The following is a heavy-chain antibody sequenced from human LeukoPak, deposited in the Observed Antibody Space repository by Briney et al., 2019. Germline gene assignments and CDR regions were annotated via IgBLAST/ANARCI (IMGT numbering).Heavy chain of an antibody. CDR1: GYTFTSYY. Sequence: ASVKVSCKASGYTFTSYYMHWVRQAPGQGLEWMGWINPNSGGTNYAQKFQGRVTMTRDTSISTAYMELSRLRSDDTAVYYCARGSGFKYGDAFDIWGQGTMVTVSS. D-gene: IGHD2/OR15-2a*01. CDR2: INPNSGGT. V-gene: IGHV1-2*02. J-gene: IGHJ3*02. CDR3: ARGSGFKYGDAFDI.